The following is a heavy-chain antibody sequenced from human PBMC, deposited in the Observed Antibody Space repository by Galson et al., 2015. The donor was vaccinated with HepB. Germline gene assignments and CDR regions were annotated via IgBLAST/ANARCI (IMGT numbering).Heavy chain of an antibody. CDR3: ATPKRGVTMVRGVIITWAYGMDV. J-gene: IGHJ6*02. Sequence: SLKVSCKASGYTFTSYYMHWVRQAPGQGLEWMGIINPSGGSTSYAQKFQGRVTMTRDTSTSTVYMELSSLRSEDTAVYYCATPKRGVTMVRGVIITWAYGMDVWGQGTTVTVSS. CDR2: INPSGGST. CDR1: GYTFTSYY. D-gene: IGHD3-10*01. V-gene: IGHV1-46*01.